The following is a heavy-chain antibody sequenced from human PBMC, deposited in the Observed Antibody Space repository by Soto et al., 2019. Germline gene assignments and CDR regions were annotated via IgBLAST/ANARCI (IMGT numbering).Heavy chain of an antibody. CDR1: GGTFNTCA. V-gene: IGHV1-69*01. CDR2: IIPIFGIK. Sequence: QMQLVQSGAEVKERGSSVKISCKTSGGTFNTCALTWVRQAPGQGLEWIGGIIPIFGIKNVAQRFQGRVTMNADESLTTAYMEMTSLRSDDTAVYYCAKEAGDHWGQGTLVTVSS. J-gene: IGHJ4*02. CDR3: AKEAGDH. D-gene: IGHD3-10*01.